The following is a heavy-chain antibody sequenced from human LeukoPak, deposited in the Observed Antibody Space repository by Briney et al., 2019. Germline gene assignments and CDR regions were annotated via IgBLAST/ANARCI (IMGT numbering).Heavy chain of an antibody. CDR1: GFSFSRYG. V-gene: IGHV3-23*01. J-gene: IGHJ4*02. D-gene: IGHD1-20*01. CDR2: ISGSGGST. CDR3: AKDGVTGTTWDY. Sequence: GGSLRLSCGASGFSFSRYGMHWVRQAPGKGLEWVSAISGSGGSTYYADSVKGRFTISRDNSKNTLYLQMNSLRAEDTAVYYCAKDGVTGTTWDYWGQGTLVTVSS.